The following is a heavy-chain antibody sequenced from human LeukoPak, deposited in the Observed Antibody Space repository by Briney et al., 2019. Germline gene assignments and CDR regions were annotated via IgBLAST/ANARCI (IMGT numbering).Heavy chain of an antibody. CDR3: ARDLRYCSSTSCYDPNFDY. D-gene: IGHD2-2*01. CDR2: INTDGSST. V-gene: IGHV3-74*01. CDR1: GFTFSNYW. J-gene: IGHJ4*02. Sequence: GGSLRLSCAASGFTFSNYWMHWVRQAPGKGLVWVSRINTDGSSTSYADSVKGRFTISRDNAKNTLYLQMNSLRAEDTAVYYCARDLRYCSSTSCYDPNFDYWCQGTLVTVSS.